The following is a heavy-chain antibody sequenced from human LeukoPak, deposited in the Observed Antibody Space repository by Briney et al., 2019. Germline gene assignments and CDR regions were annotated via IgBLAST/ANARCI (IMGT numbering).Heavy chain of an antibody. CDR1: GFTFSRYA. V-gene: IGHV3-23*01. CDR3: AKDRAAFYYDSGVAFDY. J-gene: IGHJ4*02. D-gene: IGHD3-22*01. CDR2: ITLSGATT. Sequence: PGGSLRLSCAASGFTFSRYAMSWVRQAPGNGLEWVSAITLSGATTYYADSVKGRVTISRDNSKNTLYLQMNSLRADDTAVYYCAKDRAAFYYDSGVAFDYWGQGTVVTVSS.